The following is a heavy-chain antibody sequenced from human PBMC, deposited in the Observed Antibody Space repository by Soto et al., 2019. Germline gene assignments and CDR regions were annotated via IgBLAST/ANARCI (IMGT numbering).Heavy chain of an antibody. CDR1: GFTFSNAW. CDR2: IKSKTDGGTT. J-gene: IGHJ4*02. V-gene: IGHV3-15*07. D-gene: IGHD6-13*01. Sequence: EVQLVESGGGLVKPGGSLRLSCAASGFTFSNAWMNWVRQAPGKGLEWVGRIKSKTDGGTTDYAATVKGRFTISRDDSNNTLYLQMNSLKTADTAVYYCTASIAAAGPFDYWGQGTLVTVSS. CDR3: TASIAAAGPFDY.